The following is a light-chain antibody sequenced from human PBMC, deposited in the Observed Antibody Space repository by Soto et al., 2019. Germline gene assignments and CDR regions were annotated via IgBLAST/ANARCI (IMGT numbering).Light chain of an antibody. Sequence: IRMTQSPSTQSASIGDRVIITCRASQSVTNYLAWYQQKPGRTPELLIYKAPTLESGVPSRFSGSGSGTEFPLTLSSLQPGDFATYYCQQYKSYPWTFGEGTKVESK. CDR1: QSVTNY. V-gene: IGKV1-5*03. J-gene: IGKJ1*01. CDR3: QQYKSYPWT. CDR2: KAP.